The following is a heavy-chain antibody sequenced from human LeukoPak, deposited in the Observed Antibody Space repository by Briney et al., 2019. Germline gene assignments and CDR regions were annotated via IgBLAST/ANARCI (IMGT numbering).Heavy chain of an antibody. Sequence: GGSLRLSCAASGFTFSGSAIHWVRQASGKGLEWVGRIRSNSNTYATAYGASVKGRFTISRDDSKNTAYLQMNSLKTEDTAVYYCMTHRGPRYGSYSWRFGNSAFDIWGQGTMVTVSS. J-gene: IGHJ3*02. V-gene: IGHV3-73*01. D-gene: IGHD1-26*01. CDR2: IRSNSNTYAT. CDR1: GFTFSGSA. CDR3: MTHRGPRYGSYSWRFGNSAFDI.